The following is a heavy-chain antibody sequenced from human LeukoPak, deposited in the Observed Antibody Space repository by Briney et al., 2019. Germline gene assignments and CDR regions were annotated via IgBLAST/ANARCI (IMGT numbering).Heavy chain of an antibody. CDR1: GFTFSSYA. J-gene: IGHJ4*02. CDR2: ISYDGSNK. D-gene: IGHD3-3*01. V-gene: IGHV3-30-3*01. CDR3: ASGPELRLYLDGY. Sequence: GRSLRLSCAASGFTFSSYAMHWVRQAPGKGLEWVAVISYDGSNKYYADSVKGRFTISRDNSKNTLYLQMNSLRTEDTAVYYCASGPELRLYLDGYWGQGTLVTVSS.